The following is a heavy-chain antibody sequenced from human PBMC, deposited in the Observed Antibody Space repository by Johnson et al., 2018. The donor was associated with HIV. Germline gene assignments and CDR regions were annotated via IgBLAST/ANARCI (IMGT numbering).Heavy chain of an antibody. J-gene: IGHJ3*02. Sequence: VQLVESGGGLVQPGRSLRLSCAASGFTFDDYAMHWVRQAPGKGLEWVSGISWNSGSIGYADSVKGRFTISRDNAKNSLYLQMNSLRAEDTALYYCAVVDAFDIWGHGTMVTVSS. CDR1: GFTFDDYA. V-gene: IGHV3-9*01. CDR2: ISWNSGSI. D-gene: IGHD2-15*01. CDR3: AVVDAFDI.